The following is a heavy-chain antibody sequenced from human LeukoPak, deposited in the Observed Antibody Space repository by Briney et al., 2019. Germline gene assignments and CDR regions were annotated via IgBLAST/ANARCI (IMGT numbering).Heavy chain of an antibody. D-gene: IGHD6-6*01. CDR2: ISGSGGST. CDR1: GFTFSSYA. CDR3: ARDGDGEQLHYFDY. Sequence: TGGSLRLSCAASGFTFSSYAMSWVRQAPGKGLEWVSAISGSGGSTYYADSVKGRFTISRDNSKNTLYLQMNSLRAEDTAVYYCARDGDGEQLHYFDYWGQGTLVTVPS. J-gene: IGHJ4*01. V-gene: IGHV3-23*01.